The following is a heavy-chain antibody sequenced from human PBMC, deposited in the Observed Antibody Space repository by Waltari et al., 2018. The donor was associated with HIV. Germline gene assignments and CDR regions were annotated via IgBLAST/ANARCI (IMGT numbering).Heavy chain of an antibody. D-gene: IGHD5-18*01. Sequence: EVHLLESGGGLVQPGESLTLSCGASGFTFSSYAMTWVRQAPGKGLECVSAINGNSDSTYYADSVKGRFAISRDNSKNTLYLQMNSLRAEDTALYFCAKGYGYGYGNYYFDYWGQGTLVTVSS. V-gene: IGHV3-23*01. CDR1: GFTFSSYA. CDR3: AKGYGYGYGNYYFDY. CDR2: INGNSDST. J-gene: IGHJ4*02.